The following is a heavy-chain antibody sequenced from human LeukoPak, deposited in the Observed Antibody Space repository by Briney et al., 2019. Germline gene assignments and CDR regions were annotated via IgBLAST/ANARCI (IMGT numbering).Heavy chain of an antibody. J-gene: IGHJ6*02. CDR3: ARELYCSSTSCYDYYYGMDV. Sequence: GGSLRLSCAASGFTFSSYAMSWVRQAPGKGLEWVAVISYDGSNKYYADSVKGRFTISRDNSKNTLYLQMNSLRAEDTAVYYCARELYCSSTSCYDYYYGMDVWGQGTTVTVSS. CDR1: GFTFSSYA. V-gene: IGHV3-30-3*01. CDR2: ISYDGSNK. D-gene: IGHD2-2*01.